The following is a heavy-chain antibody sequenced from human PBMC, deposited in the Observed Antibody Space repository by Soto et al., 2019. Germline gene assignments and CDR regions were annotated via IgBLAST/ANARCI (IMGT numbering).Heavy chain of an antibody. CDR2: ISAYNGNR. V-gene: IGHV1-18*01. CDR3: ARGGQECSNTGCGYIYDGMDV. CDR1: GYTFSHYG. J-gene: IGHJ6*02. D-gene: IGHD2-2*01. Sequence: ASVKVSCKASGYTFSHYGIGWVRQAPGQGLEWMGWISAYNGNRHYAERLQGRITMTANTSTSTADMELRSLSSDDTAVYFCARGGQECSNTGCGYIYDGMDVWGQGTTVTVSS.